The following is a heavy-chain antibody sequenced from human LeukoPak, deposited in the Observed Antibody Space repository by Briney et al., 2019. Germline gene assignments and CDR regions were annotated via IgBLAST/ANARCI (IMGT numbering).Heavy chain of an antibody. D-gene: IGHD6-19*01. CDR3: ASLSSGWLGEYFDY. CDR1: GFTFSSYS. CDR2: ISSSSYI. Sequence: KSGGSLRLSCAASGFTFSSYSMNWVRQAPGKGLEWVSSISSSSYIYYADSVKGRFTISRDNAKNSLYLQMNSLRAEDMAVYYCASLSSGWLGEYFDYWGQGTLVTVSS. J-gene: IGHJ4*02. V-gene: IGHV3-21*01.